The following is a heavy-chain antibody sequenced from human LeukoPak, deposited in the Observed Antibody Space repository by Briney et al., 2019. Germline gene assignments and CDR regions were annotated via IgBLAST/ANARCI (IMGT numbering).Heavy chain of an antibody. D-gene: IGHD2-15*01. V-gene: IGHV1-18*01. Sequence: VASVKVSCKASGYTFTGYGISWVRQAPGQGLEWMGWISAYNGNTNYAQKLQGRVTMTTDTSTSTAYMELRSLRSDDTAVYYCARDGTCSGGSCCPDYWGQGTLVTVSS. J-gene: IGHJ4*02. CDR2: ISAYNGNT. CDR3: ARDGTCSGGSCCPDY. CDR1: GYTFTGYG.